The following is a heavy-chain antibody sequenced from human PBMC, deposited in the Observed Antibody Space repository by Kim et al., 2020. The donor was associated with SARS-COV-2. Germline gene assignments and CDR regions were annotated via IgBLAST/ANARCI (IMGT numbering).Heavy chain of an antibody. CDR3: TRVEAAAGTKGPHDY. CDR1: GFTFGDYA. CDR2: IRSKAYGGTT. Sequence: GGSLRLSCTASGFTFGDYAMSWVRQSPGKGLEWVGFIRSKAYGGTTEYAASVKGRFTISRDDSKSIAYLQMNSLKTADTAVYYCTRVEAAAGTKGPHDYWGQGTLVTVSS. V-gene: IGHV3-49*04. J-gene: IGHJ4*02. D-gene: IGHD6-13*01.